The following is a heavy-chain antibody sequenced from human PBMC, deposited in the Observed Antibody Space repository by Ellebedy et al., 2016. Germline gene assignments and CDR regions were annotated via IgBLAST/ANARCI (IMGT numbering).Heavy chain of an antibody. J-gene: IGHJ4*02. Sequence: GSLRLXXAVYGGSFSGYYWSWIRQPPGKGLEWIGEINHSGSTNYNPSLKSRVTISVDTSKNQFSLKLSSVTAADTAVYYCARRRDGYNDYWGQGTLVTVSS. V-gene: IGHV4-34*01. CDR2: INHSGST. CDR3: ARRRDGYNDY. CDR1: GGSFSGYY. D-gene: IGHD5-24*01.